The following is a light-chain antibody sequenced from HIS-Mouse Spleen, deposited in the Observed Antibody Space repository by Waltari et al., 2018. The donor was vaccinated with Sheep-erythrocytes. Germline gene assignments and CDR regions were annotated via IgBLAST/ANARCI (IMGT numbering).Light chain of an antibody. CDR2: QDS. CDR3: QAWDSSTAV. Sequence: SYELTQPPSVSVSPGQTASIPSPGDKLGDNYACWYQQKPGQSPVLVIYQDSKRPSGIPERFSGSNSGNTATLTISGTQAMDEADYYCQAWDSSTAVFGGGTKLTVL. J-gene: IGLJ2*01. V-gene: IGLV3-1*01. CDR1: KLGDNY.